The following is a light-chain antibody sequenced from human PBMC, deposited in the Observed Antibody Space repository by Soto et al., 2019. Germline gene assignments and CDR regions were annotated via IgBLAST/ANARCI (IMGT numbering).Light chain of an antibody. CDR2: DAS. V-gene: IGKV3D-20*01. Sequence: EIVLTQSPVTLSLSPGEGATLSCGASQSVSSSYLAWYQQKPGLAPRLLIYDASIRATGIPDRFSGSGSGTDFTLTISRLEPEDSAVYYCQQYGSLPPITFGQGTRLEIK. CDR1: QSVSSSY. CDR3: QQYGSLPPIT. J-gene: IGKJ5*01.